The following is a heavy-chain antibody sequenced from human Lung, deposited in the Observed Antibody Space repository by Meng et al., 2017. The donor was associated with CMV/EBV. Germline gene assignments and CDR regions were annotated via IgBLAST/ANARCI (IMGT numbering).Heavy chain of an antibody. V-gene: IGHV4-4*02. CDR3: LRRSGGSV. CDR2: IPNRGSS. J-gene: IGHJ1*01. D-gene: IGHD3-10*01. Sequence: PALVNPSAPLTLTSAVAGAPFTNHNWWAWVRQPPAKGLEVIGEIPNRGSSAYTPSLKSRVSMSIDKSKNQFPLKLTSVTAADTAVYHCLRRSGGSVWGQGTLVTVSS. CDR1: GAPFTNHNW.